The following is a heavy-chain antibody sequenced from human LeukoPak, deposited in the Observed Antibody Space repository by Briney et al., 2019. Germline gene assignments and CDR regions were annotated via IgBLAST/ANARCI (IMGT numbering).Heavy chain of an antibody. CDR1: GYTFTGYY. V-gene: IGHV1-2*02. CDR2: INVNRGST. J-gene: IGHJ4*02. Sequence: ASVKVSCKASGYTFTGYYVHWVRQAPGQGLEWMGGINVNRGSTTYAQKFQGRVTITRDTSTSTAYMELRSLRSDDTAVYYCARDRNTYYYDSSGYYPLDYWGQGTLVTVSS. CDR3: ARDRNTYYYDSSGYYPLDY. D-gene: IGHD3-22*01.